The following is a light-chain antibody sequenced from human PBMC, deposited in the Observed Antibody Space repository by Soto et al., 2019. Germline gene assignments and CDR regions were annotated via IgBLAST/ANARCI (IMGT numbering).Light chain of an antibody. CDR3: QQYNNWPSWT. CDR2: GAS. Sequence: EIVMTQTPATLSVSPGERGTLSCRASQSISSKLAWYQQKPGQAPRLLIYGASTRATGIPARFSGSGSGTEFTLTISSLQSEDFAVYYCQQYNNWPSWTFGQGTNVEIK. CDR1: QSISSK. V-gene: IGKV3-15*01. J-gene: IGKJ1*01.